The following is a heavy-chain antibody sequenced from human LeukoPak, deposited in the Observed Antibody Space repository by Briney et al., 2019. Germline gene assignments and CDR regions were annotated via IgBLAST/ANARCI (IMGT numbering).Heavy chain of an antibody. Sequence: GGSLRLSCATSGFTLNNYGMHWVRQAPGKGLEWVAVLWSGGTTKNYADSVNGRFTISRDTSKNTVYLRMNSLRAEDTALYFCARDLSSWTPGIYGGQGTLVTVSS. J-gene: IGHJ4*02. D-gene: IGHD6-13*01. CDR1: GFTLNNYG. CDR3: ARDLSSWTPGIY. V-gene: IGHV3-33*01. CDR2: LWSGGTTK.